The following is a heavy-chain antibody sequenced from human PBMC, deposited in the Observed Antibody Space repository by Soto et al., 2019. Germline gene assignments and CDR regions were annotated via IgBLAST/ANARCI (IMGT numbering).Heavy chain of an antibody. J-gene: IGHJ5*02. CDR1: GYTFTSYD. V-gene: IGHV1-8*01. D-gene: IGHD3-22*01. Sequence: ASVKVSCKASGYTFTSYDINWVRQATGQGLEWMGWMNPNSGNTGYAQKFQGRVTMTRNTSMSTAYMELSSLRSEDTAVYYCARDLNYYDSSGYRHWFDPWGQGTLVTVSS. CDR2: MNPNSGNT. CDR3: ARDLNYYDSSGYRHWFDP.